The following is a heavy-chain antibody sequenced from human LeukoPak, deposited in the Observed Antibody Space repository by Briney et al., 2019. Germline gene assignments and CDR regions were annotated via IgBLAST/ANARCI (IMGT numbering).Heavy chain of an antibody. CDR1: GFTFSSYA. CDR2: ISYDGSNK. Sequence: GGSLRLSCAASGFTFSSYAMHWVRQAPGKGLEWVAVISYDGSNKYYADSVKGRFTISRDNSKNTLYLQMNSLRTEDTAVYYCAREFVVVGAPPGEYWGQGTLVTVSS. V-gene: IGHV3-30-3*01. D-gene: IGHD2-15*01. J-gene: IGHJ4*02. CDR3: AREFVVVGAPPGEY.